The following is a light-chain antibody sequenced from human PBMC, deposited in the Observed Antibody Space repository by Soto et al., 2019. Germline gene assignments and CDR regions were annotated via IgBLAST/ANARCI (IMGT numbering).Light chain of an antibody. CDR1: QSISSY. Sequence: DIQMTQSPSSLSASVGDRFTITCRASQSISSYLNWYQQKPGKAPKLLIYAASSLQSVVPSRFSGSGSGTEFTLTISSLQSEDFATYYCQQYNNWPRTFGEGTKVDIK. V-gene: IGKV1-39*01. J-gene: IGKJ1*01. CDR2: AAS. CDR3: QQYNNWPRT.